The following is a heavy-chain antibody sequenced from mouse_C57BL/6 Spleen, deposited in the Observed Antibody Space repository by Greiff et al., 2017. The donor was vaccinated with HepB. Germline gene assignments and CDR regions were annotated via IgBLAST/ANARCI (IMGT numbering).Heavy chain of an antibody. D-gene: IGHD1-1*01. V-gene: IGHV1-54*01. CDR3: ARDGSSFYYYAMDY. J-gene: IGHJ4*01. CDR1: GYAFTNYL. CDR2: INPGSGGT. Sequence: QVQLQQSGAELVRPGTSVKVSCKASGYAFTNYLIEWVKQRPGQGLEWIGVINPGSGGTNYNEKFKGKATLTADKSSSTAYMQLSSLTSEDSAVYFCARDGSSFYYYAMDYWGQGTSVTVSS.